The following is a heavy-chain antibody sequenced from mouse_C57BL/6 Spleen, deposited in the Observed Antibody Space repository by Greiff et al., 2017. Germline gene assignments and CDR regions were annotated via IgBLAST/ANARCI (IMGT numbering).Heavy chain of an antibody. Sequence: VQLQQPGAELVKPGASVKLSCKASGYTFTSYWMHWVKQRPGRGLEWIGSIDPNSGGTKYNEKFKSKATLTVYKPSSTAYMQLSSLTSEDSAVYYCARGYDYLFAYWGQGTLVTVSA. V-gene: IGHV1-72*01. D-gene: IGHD2-4*01. J-gene: IGHJ3*01. CDR1: GYTFTSYW. CDR2: IDPNSGGT. CDR3: ARGYDYLFAY.